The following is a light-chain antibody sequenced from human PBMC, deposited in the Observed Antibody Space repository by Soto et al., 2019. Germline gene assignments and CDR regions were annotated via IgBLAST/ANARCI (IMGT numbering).Light chain of an antibody. J-gene: IGLJ2*01. CDR3: AAWDDSLSVYVV. CDR2: RNN. Sequence: QSVLTQPTSASGTPGQRVTISCSGSSSNIGSNYVYWYQQLPGTAPKLLIYRNNQRPSGVPDRFSGSKSGTSASLAISGLRSEDDADYYCAAWDDSLSVYVVFGGGTKLTVL. V-gene: IGLV1-47*01. CDR1: SSNIGSNY.